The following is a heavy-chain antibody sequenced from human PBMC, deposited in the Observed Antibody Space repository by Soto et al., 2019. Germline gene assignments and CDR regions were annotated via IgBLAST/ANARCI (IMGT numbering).Heavy chain of an antibody. Sequence: ASVKVSCKASGYTFTSYGISWVRQAPGQGLEWMGWISAYNGNTNYAQKLQGRVTMTTDTSTSTAYMELRSLRSDDTAVYYCAREGYYGSGSHLLVNYYYYGMDVWGQGTTVTVSS. V-gene: IGHV1-18*04. CDR3: AREGYYGSGSHLLVNYYYYGMDV. CDR2: ISAYNGNT. J-gene: IGHJ6*02. CDR1: GYTFTSYG. D-gene: IGHD3-10*01.